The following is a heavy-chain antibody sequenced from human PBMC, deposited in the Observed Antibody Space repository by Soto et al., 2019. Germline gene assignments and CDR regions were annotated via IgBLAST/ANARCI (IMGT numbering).Heavy chain of an antibody. CDR3: ARDRGAVTGQYFDY. Sequence: QVQLEESGGGLVKPGGSLRLSCAASGFPFSAFYMSWIRQTPGKGLEYISYISSRGTSANYADSVKGRFTISRDNAKNSLYLQMNSLRAEDTAVYYCARDRGAVTGQYFDYWGQGALVTVSS. V-gene: IGHV3-11*05. CDR2: ISSRGTSA. CDR1: GFPFSAFY. J-gene: IGHJ4*02. D-gene: IGHD6-19*01.